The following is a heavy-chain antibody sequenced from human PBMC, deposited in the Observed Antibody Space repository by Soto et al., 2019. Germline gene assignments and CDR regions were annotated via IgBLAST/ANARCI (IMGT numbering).Heavy chain of an antibody. CDR1: GYTFTSYG. CDR2: ISAYNGNT. J-gene: IGHJ6*02. D-gene: IGHD5-12*01. V-gene: IGHV1-18*01. CDR3: ARVPGGYDYYYYYGMDV. Sequence: ASVKVSCKASGYTFTSYGISWVRQAPRQGLEWMGWISAYNGNTNYAQKLQGRVTMTTDTSTSTAYMELRSLRSDDTAVYYCARVPGGYDYYYYYGMDVWGQGTTVTVSS.